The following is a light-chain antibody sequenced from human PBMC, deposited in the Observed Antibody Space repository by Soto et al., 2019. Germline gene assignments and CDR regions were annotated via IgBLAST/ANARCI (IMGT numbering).Light chain of an antibody. J-gene: IGKJ4*01. CDR3: QESYSTPLA. Sequence: DIQVTQSPSSLSASVGDRVTITCRTSQNINIFLNWYQQKPGRAPMVVISAASNLESGVPSRFSDRVSGTEFTLTISNLQPGDSALYFCQESYSTPLAFGGGTRVEIK. CDR1: QNINIF. CDR2: AAS. V-gene: IGKV1-39*01.